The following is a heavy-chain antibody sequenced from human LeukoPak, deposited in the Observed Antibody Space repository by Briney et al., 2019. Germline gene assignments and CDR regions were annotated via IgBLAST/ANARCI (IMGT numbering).Heavy chain of an antibody. J-gene: IGHJ4*02. CDR1: GFTFSSYS. CDR2: ISSSSSYI. V-gene: IGHV3-21*01. Sequence: GGSLRLSCAASGFTFSSYSMNWVRQAPGKGLXXXSSISSSSSYIYYADSVKGRFTISRDNAKNSLYLQMNSLRAEDTAVYYCARDLAAAHFDYWGQGTLVTVSS. D-gene: IGHD6-13*01. CDR3: ARDLAAAHFDY.